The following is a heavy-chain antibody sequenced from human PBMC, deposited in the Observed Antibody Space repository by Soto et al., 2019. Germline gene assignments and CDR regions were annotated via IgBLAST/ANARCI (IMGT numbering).Heavy chain of an antibody. D-gene: IGHD3-3*01. J-gene: IGHJ1*01. CDR1: GYTFTSYG. V-gene: IGHV1-18*01. CDR2: ISAYNGNT. Sequence: ASVKVSCKASGYTFTSYGISWVRQAPGQGLEWMGWISAYNGNTNYAQKLQGRVTMTTDTSTSTAYMELRSLRSDDTAVYYCARDFGIFGVVIRNEYFQHWGQGTLVTVSS. CDR3: ARDFGIFGVVIRNEYFQH.